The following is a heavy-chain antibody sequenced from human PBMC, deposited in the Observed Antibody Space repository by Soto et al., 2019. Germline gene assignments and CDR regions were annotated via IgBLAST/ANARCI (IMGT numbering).Heavy chain of an antibody. J-gene: IGHJ3*02. CDR3: ARLGSGCSGGSCYPDAFDI. CDR1: GGSISSSSYY. D-gene: IGHD2-15*01. Sequence: NPSETLSLTCTVSGGSISSSSYYWGWIRQPPGKGLEWIGSIYYSGSTYYNPSLKSRVTISVDTSKNQFSLKLSSVTAADTAVYYCARLGSGCSGGSCYPDAFDIWGQGTMVTVSS. V-gene: IGHV4-39*01. CDR2: IYYSGST.